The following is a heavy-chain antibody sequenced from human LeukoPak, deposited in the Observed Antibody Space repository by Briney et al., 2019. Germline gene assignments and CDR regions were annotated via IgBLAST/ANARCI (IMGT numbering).Heavy chain of an antibody. CDR1: GFMFDDYA. J-gene: IGHJ3*02. CDR2: VGWHGGSI. D-gene: IGHD4-17*01. CDR3: TKDKSARRSYGDAFDI. Sequence: GRSLRLSCVASGFMFDDYAIHWVRQAPGKGLEWVSGVGWHGGSIGYADSVKGRFTVSRDNAKRSLYLQMNSLRAEDTALYYCTKDKSARRSYGDAFDIWGQGTVVTVSS. V-gene: IGHV3-9*01.